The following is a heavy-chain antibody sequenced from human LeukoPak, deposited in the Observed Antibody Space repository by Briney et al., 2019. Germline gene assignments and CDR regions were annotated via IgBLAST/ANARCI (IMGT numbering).Heavy chain of an antibody. V-gene: IGHV4-34*01. J-gene: IGHJ5*02. CDR1: GFIFSNSA. CDR3: ASPGSIAVAGPGDWFDP. D-gene: IGHD6-19*01. Sequence: GSLRLSCAASGFIFSNSAMTWIRQPPGKGLEWIGEINHSGSTNYNPSLKSRVTISVDTSKNQFSLKLSSVTAADTAVYYCASPGSIAVAGPGDWFDPWGQGTLVTVSS. CDR2: INHSGST.